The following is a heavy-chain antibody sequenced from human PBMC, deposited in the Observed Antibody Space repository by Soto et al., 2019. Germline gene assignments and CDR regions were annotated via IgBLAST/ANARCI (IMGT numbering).Heavy chain of an antibody. J-gene: IGHJ4*02. Sequence: SETLSLTCTVSGGSISSAGYYWSWIRQHPGKGLEWIGYIYYSGSTYYNPSLKSRVTISVDTSKNQFSLKLSSVTAADTAVYYCASAMTYYYDSSGYAEYYFDYWGEGTLVTVSS. CDR1: GGSISSAGYY. CDR3: ASAMTYYYDSSGYAEYYFDY. V-gene: IGHV4-31*03. CDR2: IYYSGST. D-gene: IGHD3-22*01.